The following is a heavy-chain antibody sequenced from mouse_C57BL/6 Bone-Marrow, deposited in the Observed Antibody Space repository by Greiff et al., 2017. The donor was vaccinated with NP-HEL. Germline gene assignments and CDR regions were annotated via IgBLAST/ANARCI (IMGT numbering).Heavy chain of an antibody. V-gene: IGHV1-54*01. D-gene: IGHD2-4*01. J-gene: IGHJ3*01. Sequence: VQVVESGAELVRPGTSVKVSCKASGYAFTNYLIEWVKQRPGQGLEWIGVINPGSGGTNYNEKFKSKATLTADKSSSTAYMQLSSLTSEDSAVYFCARGGIYYDYAWFAYWGQGTLVTVSA. CDR3: ARGGIYYDYAWFAY. CDR2: INPGSGGT. CDR1: GYAFTNYL.